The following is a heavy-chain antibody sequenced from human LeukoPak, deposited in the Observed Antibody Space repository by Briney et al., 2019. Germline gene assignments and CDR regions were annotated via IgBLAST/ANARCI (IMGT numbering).Heavy chain of an antibody. V-gene: IGHV4-34*01. CDR2: INHSGST. CDR1: GGSFSGYY. Sequence: AETLSLTCAVYGGSFSGYYWSWIRQPPGKGLEWIGEINHSGSTNYNPSLKSRVTISVDTSKNQFSLKLSSVTAADTAVYYCARGPWGSSYATVDYWGQGTLVSVSS. D-gene: IGHD2-8*01. CDR3: ARGPWGSSYATVDY. J-gene: IGHJ4*02.